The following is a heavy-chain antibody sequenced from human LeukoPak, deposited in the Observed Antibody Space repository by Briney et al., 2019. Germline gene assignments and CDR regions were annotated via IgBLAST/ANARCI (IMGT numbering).Heavy chain of an antibody. V-gene: IGHV3-7*01. CDR1: GFTFSSFW. CDR3: VRDQTYAFDI. J-gene: IGHJ3*02. Sequence: PGGSLRLSCVASGFTFSSFWMSWVRQAPGKGLEWVANIKQDGSAKYYVDSVKGRFTIFRDNAKNSVYLQVSGLRIEDTAVYYCVRDQTYAFDIWGQGTMVTVPS. CDR2: IKQDGSAK.